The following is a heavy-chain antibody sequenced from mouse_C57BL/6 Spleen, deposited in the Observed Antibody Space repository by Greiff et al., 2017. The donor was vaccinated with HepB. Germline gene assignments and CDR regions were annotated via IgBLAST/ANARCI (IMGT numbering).Heavy chain of an antibody. Sequence: EVQLQQSGAELVKPGASVKLSCTASGFNIKDYYMHWVKQRTEQGLEWIGRIDPEDGETKYAPKFQGKATITADTSSNTAYLQLSSLTSEDTAVYYCALSLYDGSSYGFNVWGTGTTVTVSS. V-gene: IGHV14-2*01. J-gene: IGHJ1*03. CDR2: IDPEDGET. CDR3: ALSLYDGSSYGFNV. D-gene: IGHD1-1*01. CDR1: GFNIKDYY.